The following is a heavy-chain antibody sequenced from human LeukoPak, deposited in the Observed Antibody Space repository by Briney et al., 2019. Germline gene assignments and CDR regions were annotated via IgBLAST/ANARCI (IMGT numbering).Heavy chain of an antibody. V-gene: IGHV3-30-3*01. D-gene: IGHD4-11*01. CDR1: GFTFISYT. CDR3: ARDVGLATVTTGGH. J-gene: IGHJ4*02. Sequence: PGGSLRLSCAASGFTFISYTMHWGRQAPGKGLEWAAVISYDGNNKYYADSVKGRFTISRDNSKNTLYLQMNSLRAEDTAVYYCARDVGLATVTTGGHWGQGTLVTVSS. CDR2: ISYDGNNK.